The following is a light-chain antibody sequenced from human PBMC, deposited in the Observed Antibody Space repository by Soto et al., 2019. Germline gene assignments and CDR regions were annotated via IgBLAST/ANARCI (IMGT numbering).Light chain of an antibody. V-gene: IGKV1-5*01. Sequence: DIQMTQSPSTLSASVGERVTITCRASQSVSNWLGWYQQKPGKAPNLLIYDVSSLESGVPSRFSGSGSGTEFILTISSLQPDDFATYYCQQYDSYSWTFGQGTKVDIK. CDR3: QQYDSYSWT. CDR2: DVS. J-gene: IGKJ1*01. CDR1: QSVSNW.